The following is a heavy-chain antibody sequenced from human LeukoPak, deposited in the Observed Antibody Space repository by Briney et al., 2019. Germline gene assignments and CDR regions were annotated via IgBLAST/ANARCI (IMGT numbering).Heavy chain of an antibody. CDR2: IYYSGST. CDR3: TRHVSSGSPSYYFDY. D-gene: IGHD3-10*01. Sequence: PSETLSLTCTVSGGSISSYYWSWIRQPPGKGLEWIGYIYYSGSTNYNPSLRSRVTISVDTSKNQFSLKLSSVTAADTAVYYCTRHVSSGSPSYYFDYWGQGTLVPVSS. J-gene: IGHJ4*02. CDR1: GGSISSYY. V-gene: IGHV4-59*01.